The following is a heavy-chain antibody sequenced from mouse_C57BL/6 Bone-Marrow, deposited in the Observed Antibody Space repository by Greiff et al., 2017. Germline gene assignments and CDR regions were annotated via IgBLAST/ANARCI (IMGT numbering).Heavy chain of an antibody. Sequence: VQLKQSGAELVRPGASVKLSCTASGFNIKDDYMHWVKQRPEQGLEWIGRIDPENGDTEYASKFQGKATITADTSSNTAYLQLSSLTSEDTAVYYSTTCAMDFWGTGTSVTVSS. V-gene: IGHV14-4*01. CDR3: TTCAMDF. CDR1: GFNIKDDY. J-gene: IGHJ4*01. CDR2: IDPENGDT.